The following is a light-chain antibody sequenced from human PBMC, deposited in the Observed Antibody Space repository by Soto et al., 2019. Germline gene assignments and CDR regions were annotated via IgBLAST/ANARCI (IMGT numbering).Light chain of an antibody. CDR2: GAS. CDR1: HSVSSN. Sequence: IVLSLSPCTVSVYTGERATLSCRASHSVSSNYLAWYQQKPGQAPRLLIYGASTSATGIPARFSGSGSGPESTLTLSSLQPEDYEVYYSQHYKDCSLAWTFGQGTKADNK. V-gene: IGKV3D-15*01. CDR3: QHYKDCSLAWT. J-gene: IGKJ1*01.